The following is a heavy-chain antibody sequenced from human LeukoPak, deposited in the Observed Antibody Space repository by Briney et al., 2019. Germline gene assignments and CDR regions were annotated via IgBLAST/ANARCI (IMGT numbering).Heavy chain of an antibody. J-gene: IGHJ4*02. CDR1: GFTFSTYW. Sequence: GGSLRLSCAAPGFTFSTYWMSWVRQAPGKGLEWVANIKQDGSEKYYVDSVKGRFTISRDNAKNSLYLQMNSLRAEDTAMYYCARDSAGNDYWGQGTLVTVSS. CDR2: IKQDGSEK. D-gene: IGHD6-13*01. V-gene: IGHV3-7*01. CDR3: ARDSAGNDY.